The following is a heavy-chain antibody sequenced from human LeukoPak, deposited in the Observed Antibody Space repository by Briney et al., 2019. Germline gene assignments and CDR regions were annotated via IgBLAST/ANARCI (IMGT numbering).Heavy chain of an antibody. Sequence: SETLSLTCTVSGGSISSSSYYWGWIRQPPGKGLEWIGSIYYSGSTYHNPSLKSRVTISVDTSKNQFSPKRSSVTAADTAVYYCARCIAARLFDYWGQGTLVTVSS. CDR3: ARCIAARLFDY. CDR1: GGSISSSSYY. J-gene: IGHJ4*02. D-gene: IGHD6-6*01. CDR2: IYYSGST. V-gene: IGHV4-39*07.